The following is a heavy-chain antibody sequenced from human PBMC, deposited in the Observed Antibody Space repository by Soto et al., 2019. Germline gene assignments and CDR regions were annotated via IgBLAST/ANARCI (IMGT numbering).Heavy chain of an antibody. CDR2: IYYSGST. CDR3: ARDPSASGSYFDY. Sequence: SETLSPTCTFSGGFISNGGYYLRWVRQQPRKSLEWIGYIYYSGSTYYNPSLKSRVTISVDTSKNQFSLKLSSVTAADTAVYYCARDPSASGSYFDYWGQGTLVTVS. D-gene: IGHD3-10*01. V-gene: IGHV4-31*03. J-gene: IGHJ4*02. CDR1: GGFISNGGYY.